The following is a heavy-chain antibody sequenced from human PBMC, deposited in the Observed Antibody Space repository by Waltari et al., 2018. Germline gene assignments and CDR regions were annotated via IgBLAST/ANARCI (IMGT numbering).Heavy chain of an antibody. D-gene: IGHD3-10*01. CDR2: ITGNDNT. CDR1: GYTVFAYP. Sequence: QVQLVQSGAEMKKPGASVTLSCKASGYTVFAYPIPWVRPAPGQRLEWMGWITGNDNTKYSQRFQGRVTITRDRSASTTYMDLSTLRSEDTAVYYCASGRERSYGSANYYQLDYWGQGTLVTVSS. CDR3: ASGRERSYGSANYYQLDY. J-gene: IGHJ4*02. V-gene: IGHV1-3*01.